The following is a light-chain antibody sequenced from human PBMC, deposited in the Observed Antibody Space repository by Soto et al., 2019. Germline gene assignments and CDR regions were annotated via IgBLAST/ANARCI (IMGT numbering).Light chain of an antibody. Sequence: QSVLTQPPSASGTPGQRVTISCSGSSSNIGSNTVNWYQQLPGTAPKLLMYSNSQRPSGVPDRFSGSKSGTSASLAISGLQSEDEAEYYCAAWDYSLNGVVFGGGTKLTVL. J-gene: IGLJ2*01. CDR2: SNS. CDR3: AAWDYSLNGVV. CDR1: SSNIGSNT. V-gene: IGLV1-44*01.